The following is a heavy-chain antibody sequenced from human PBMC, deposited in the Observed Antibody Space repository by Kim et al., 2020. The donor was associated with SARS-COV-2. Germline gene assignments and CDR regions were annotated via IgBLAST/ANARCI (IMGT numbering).Heavy chain of an antibody. CDR3: AKVVKPVTHVFDI. V-gene: IGHV3-30*18. J-gene: IGHJ3*02. CDR2: ISYDGSNK. CDR1: GFTFSGYG. Sequence: GGSLRLSCAASGFTFSGYGMHWVRQAPGKGLEWAAVISYDGSNKYHADSVRGRFTISRDNSKNTLYLQMNSLRPEDTAVYYCAKVVKPVTHVFDIWGQGTMVTVSS. D-gene: IGHD4-17*01.